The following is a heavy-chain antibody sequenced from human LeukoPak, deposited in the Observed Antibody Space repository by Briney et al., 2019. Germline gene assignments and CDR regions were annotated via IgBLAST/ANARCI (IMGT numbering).Heavy chain of an antibody. V-gene: IGHV3-7*05. Sequence: PGGSLRLSCAASGFTFSSYWMSWVRQAPGKGLEWVANIKQDGSEEVYVDSVKGRFTISRDNAKNSLFLQMNTLRAEDTAVYYCARDPYSSTWSYGMDVWGPGTTVTVSS. CDR1: GFTFSSYW. D-gene: IGHD6-6*01. J-gene: IGHJ6*02. CDR3: ARDPYSSTWSYGMDV. CDR2: IKQDGSEE.